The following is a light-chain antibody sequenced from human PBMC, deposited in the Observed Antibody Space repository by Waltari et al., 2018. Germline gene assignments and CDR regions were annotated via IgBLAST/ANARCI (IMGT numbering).Light chain of an antibody. Sequence: QSALTQPPSASGSPGQTVIISCTGTSSDIGAYKYVSWYQQIPGRAPALIIYEVDRPPPGVPDRFSGSKSGNTASLTVSGRQTEDEGDYYCSSYAGSNKLIFGGVTKLTVL. CDR2: EVD. CDR3: SSYAGSNKLI. CDR1: SSDIGAYKY. V-gene: IGLV2-8*01. J-gene: IGLJ2*01.